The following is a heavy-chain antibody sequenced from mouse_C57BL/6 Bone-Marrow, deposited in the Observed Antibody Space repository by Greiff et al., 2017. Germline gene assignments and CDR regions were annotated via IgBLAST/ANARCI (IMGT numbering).Heavy chain of an antibody. CDR3: ARPGYSNDVEYWYFDF. Sequence: EVQLVESGGGLVKPGGSLKLSCAASGFTFSDYGMHWVRQAPEKGLEWVAYISSGSSTSYYADTVKGRFTISRDNAKNTLFLQMTSLRSEDTAMYYFARPGYSNDVEYWYFDFWGTGTTVTVSA. D-gene: IGHD2-12*01. J-gene: IGHJ1*03. V-gene: IGHV5-17*01. CDR1: GFTFSDYG. CDR2: ISSGSSTS.